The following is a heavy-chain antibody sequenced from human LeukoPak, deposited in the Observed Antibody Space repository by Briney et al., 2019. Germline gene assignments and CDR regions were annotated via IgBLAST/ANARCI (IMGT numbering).Heavy chain of an antibody. V-gene: IGHV1-2*02. Sequence: ASVMVSCKASGYTFTGYYMHWVRQAPGQGLEWMGWINPNSGGTNYAQKFQGRVTMTRDTSISTAYMELSRLRSDDTAVYYCARSHCSSTSCYGYWGQGTLVTVSS. D-gene: IGHD2-2*01. J-gene: IGHJ4*02. CDR3: ARSHCSSTSCYGY. CDR2: INPNSGGT. CDR1: GYTFTGYY.